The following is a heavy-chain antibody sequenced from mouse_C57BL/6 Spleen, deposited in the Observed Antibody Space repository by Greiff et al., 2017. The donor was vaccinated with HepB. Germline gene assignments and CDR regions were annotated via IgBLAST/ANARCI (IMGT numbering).Heavy chain of an antibody. V-gene: IGHV5-17*01. CDR2: ISSGSSTI. CDR3: ARVLLYYYGSSYYAMDY. D-gene: IGHD1-1*01. J-gene: IGHJ4*01. CDR1: GFTFSDYG. Sequence: DVKLVESGGGLVKPGGSLKLSCAASGFTFSDYGMHWVRQAPEKGLEWVAYISSGSSTIYYADTVKGRFTISRDNAKNTLFLQMTSLRSEDTAMYYCARVLLYYYGSSYYAMDYWGQGTSVTVSS.